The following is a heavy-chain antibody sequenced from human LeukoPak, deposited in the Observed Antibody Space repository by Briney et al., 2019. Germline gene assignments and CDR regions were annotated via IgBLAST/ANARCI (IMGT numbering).Heavy chain of an antibody. V-gene: IGHV3-23*01. CDR2: ISGSGGNT. CDR1: GFTFSTYG. CDR3: AKEYSVRNQFDH. J-gene: IGHJ4*02. Sequence: GGSLRLSCAASGFTFSTYGMNWVRQAPGKGLEWVSVISGSGGNTYYSDSVKGRFTISRDNSKNTLYLQMNSLRAEDTAVYYCAKEYSVRNQFDHWGQGTLVAVSS. D-gene: IGHD1-14*01.